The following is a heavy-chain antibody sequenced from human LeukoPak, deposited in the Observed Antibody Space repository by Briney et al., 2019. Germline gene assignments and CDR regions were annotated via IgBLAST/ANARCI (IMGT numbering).Heavy chain of an antibody. CDR2: ISGSGDYT. D-gene: IGHD3-22*01. V-gene: IGHV3-23*01. J-gene: IGHJ4*02. CDR3: AKSNGYFEY. Sequence: GGSLRLSCAASGFTFSTYAMSWVRQAPGKGLEWVSGISGSGDYTYYADSVKSRFTISRDNSKNTLYLQMNSLRAEDTAVYYCAKSNGYFEYWGQGTLVPVSS. CDR1: GFTFSTYA.